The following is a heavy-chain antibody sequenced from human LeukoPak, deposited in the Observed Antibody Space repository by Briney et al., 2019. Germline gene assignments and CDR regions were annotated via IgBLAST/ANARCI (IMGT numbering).Heavy chain of an antibody. CDR2: ISAYNGNT. D-gene: IGHD3-10*01. Sequence: ASVKVSCKASGYTFTSYGISWVRQAPGQGLEWMGWISAYNGNTNYAQKRQGRVTLTTDTSTSKAYMELRSLRSDDTAVYYCARVLLWFGEFDYWGQGTLVTVSS. V-gene: IGHV1-18*01. J-gene: IGHJ4*02. CDR3: ARVLLWFGEFDY. CDR1: GYTFTSYG.